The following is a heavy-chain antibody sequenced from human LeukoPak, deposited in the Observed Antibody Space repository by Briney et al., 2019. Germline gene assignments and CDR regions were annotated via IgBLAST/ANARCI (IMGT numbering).Heavy chain of an antibody. J-gene: IGHJ6*03. CDR2: MNPNSGNT. Sequence: GASVKVSCKASGYTFTGYYLHSVRQATGQGREWMEWMNPNSGNTGYAQTFQGRVTITRNTSISTAYMGLSSLRSEDTAVYYCARVGYSGSYYDYYYYTDVWGKGTTVTVSS. CDR1: GYTFTGYY. V-gene: IGHV1-8*03. CDR3: ARVGYSGSYYDYYYYTDV. D-gene: IGHD1-26*01.